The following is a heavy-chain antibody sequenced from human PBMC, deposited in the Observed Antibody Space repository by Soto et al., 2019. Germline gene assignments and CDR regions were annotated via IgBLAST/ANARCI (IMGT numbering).Heavy chain of an antibody. J-gene: IGHJ6*02. Sequence: QVQLVQSGAEVKKPGSSVKVSCKAPGGTFSSYAISWVRQAPGQGLEWMGGIIPLFGTVKYAQKFQGRVTITADECTSTCYMELSSLRSEDTAVYYCARSQGGNSSLDIYYYYYYGMDVWGQGTTVTVSS. CDR2: IIPLFGTV. CDR3: ARSQGGNSSLDIYYYYYYGMDV. CDR1: GGTFSSYA. D-gene: IGHD6-19*01. V-gene: IGHV1-69*01.